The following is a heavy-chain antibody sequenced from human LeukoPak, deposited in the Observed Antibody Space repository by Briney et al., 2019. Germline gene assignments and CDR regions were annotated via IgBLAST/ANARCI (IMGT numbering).Heavy chain of an antibody. J-gene: IGHJ4*02. CDR1: GFTVSNNY. D-gene: IGHD4-11*01. CDR3: ARTSNSPHFDY. V-gene: IGHV3-21*01. Sequence: KPGGSLRLSCAVSGFTVSNNYMTWVRQAPGEGLEWVSSISSSSSYIYYADSVKGRFTISRDNAKNSLYLQMNSLRAEDTAVYYCARTSNSPHFDYWGQGTLVTVSS. CDR2: ISSSSSYI.